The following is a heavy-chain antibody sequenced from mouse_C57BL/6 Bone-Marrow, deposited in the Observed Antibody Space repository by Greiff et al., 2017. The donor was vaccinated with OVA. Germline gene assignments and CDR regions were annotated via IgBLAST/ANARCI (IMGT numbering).Heavy chain of an antibody. CDR3: ARWSYYGPYFDY. Sequence: LMKPGASVKLSCKATGYTFTGYWIEWVKQRPGHGLEWLGEILPGSGSTNYSEKFKGKATFTADTSSNTAYMQLSSLTTEDSAIYDCARWSYYGPYFDYWGQGTTLTVSS. V-gene: IGHV1-9*01. D-gene: IGHD1-1*01. J-gene: IGHJ2*01. CDR1: GYTFTGYW. CDR2: ILPGSGST.